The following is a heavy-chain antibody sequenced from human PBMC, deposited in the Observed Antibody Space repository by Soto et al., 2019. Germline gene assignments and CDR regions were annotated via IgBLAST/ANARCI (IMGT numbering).Heavy chain of an antibody. J-gene: IGHJ4*02. V-gene: IGHV4-39*01. CDR1: GGSISGSSYY. Sequence: SETLSLTCTVSGGSISGSSYYWGWIRQPPGKGLEWIGNIYYSGSTYYNPSLKSRVTISVDTSKNQFSLKLSSVTAAGTAVYYCMLGSGWKDFDYWGQGTLVTVSS. CDR3: MLGSGWKDFDY. D-gene: IGHD3-22*01. CDR2: IYYSGST.